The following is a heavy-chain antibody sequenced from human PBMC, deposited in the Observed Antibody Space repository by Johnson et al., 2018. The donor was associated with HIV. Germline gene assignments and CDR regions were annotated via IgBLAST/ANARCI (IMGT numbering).Heavy chain of an antibody. J-gene: IGHJ3*02. CDR1: GFSFSSYA. D-gene: IGHD5-24*01. V-gene: IGHV3-30-3*01. Sequence: VQLVESGGGVVQPGRSLRLSCAASGFSFSSYAMHWVRQAPGKGLEWVAVISYDGSNKYYADSVKGRFTISRDNSKNTLYLQMNSLRAEDTAVYYCARDQWMAGDAFDIWGQGTVVTVSS. CDR3: ARDQWMAGDAFDI. CDR2: ISYDGSNK.